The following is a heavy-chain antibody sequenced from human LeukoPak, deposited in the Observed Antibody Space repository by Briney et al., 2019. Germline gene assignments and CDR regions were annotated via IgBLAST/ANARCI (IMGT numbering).Heavy chain of an antibody. J-gene: IGHJ5*02. Sequence: PSETLSLTCAVYGGSFSGYYWSWIRQPPGKGLEWIGEINHSGSTNYNPSLKSRVTISVDTSKNQFSLKLSSVTAADTAVYYCARGWYYYDSSAHFRTWGQGTLVTVSS. D-gene: IGHD3-22*01. CDR1: GGSFSGYY. CDR3: ARGWYYYDSSAHFRT. CDR2: INHSGST. V-gene: IGHV4-34*01.